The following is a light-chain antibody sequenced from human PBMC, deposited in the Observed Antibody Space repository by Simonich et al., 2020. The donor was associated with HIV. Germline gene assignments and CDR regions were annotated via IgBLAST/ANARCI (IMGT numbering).Light chain of an antibody. J-gene: IGKJ1*01. CDR1: RSVLYRSNNKNY. V-gene: IGKV4-1*01. CDR2: WAS. CDR3: QQYYSTPPT. Sequence: DIVMTQSPDSLAVSLGERATVNCRSSRSVLYRSNNKNYLAWYQQKPGPPPKLLIYWASTRESGVPDRFRASGSGTDFTLTISSLQAEDVAIYYCQQYYSTPPTFGQGTKVEIK.